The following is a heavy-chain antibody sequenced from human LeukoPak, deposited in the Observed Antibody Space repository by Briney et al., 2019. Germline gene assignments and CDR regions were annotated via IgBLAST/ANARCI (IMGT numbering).Heavy chain of an antibody. CDR2: ISAYNGNT. J-gene: IGHJ6*03. V-gene: IGHV1-18*01. Sequence: ASVKVSCKASGYTFTTHGISWVRQAPGQGLEWMGWISAYNGNTNYAQKLQGRVTMTTDTSTSTAYMELRSLRSDDTAVYYCAKRRGLELLYYYYMDVWGKGTTVTVSS. CDR3: AKRRGLELLYYYYMDV. CDR1: GYTFTTHG. D-gene: IGHD1-7*01.